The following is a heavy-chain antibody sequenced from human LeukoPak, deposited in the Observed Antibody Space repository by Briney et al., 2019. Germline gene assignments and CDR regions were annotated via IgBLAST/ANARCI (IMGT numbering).Heavy chain of an antibody. CDR2: MNSDGSTT. D-gene: IGHD3-10*01. CDR3: VKPYYYSSGSFD. V-gene: IGHV3-74*01. J-gene: IGHJ4*02. Sequence: GGSLRLSCAASGFTFSTYWMHWVRQAPGKGLVWVSRMNSDGSTTNYADSVKGRFTISRDNAKNTLYLQMNSLRDEDTAVYYCVKPYYYSSGSFDWGQGTLVTVSS. CDR1: GFTFSTYW.